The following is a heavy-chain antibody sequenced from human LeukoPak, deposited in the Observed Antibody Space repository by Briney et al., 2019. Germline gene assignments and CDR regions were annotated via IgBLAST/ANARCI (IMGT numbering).Heavy chain of an antibody. Sequence: PSETLSLTCTVSGGSISGGGYYWSWIRQHPGKGLEWIGYIYYSGSTYYNPSLKSRVTISVDTSKNQFSLKLSSVAAADTAVYYCASYSNYAEQFDYWGQGTLVTVSS. CDR2: IYYSGST. D-gene: IGHD4-11*01. J-gene: IGHJ4*02. CDR3: ASYSNYAEQFDY. CDR1: GGSISGGGYY. V-gene: IGHV4-31*03.